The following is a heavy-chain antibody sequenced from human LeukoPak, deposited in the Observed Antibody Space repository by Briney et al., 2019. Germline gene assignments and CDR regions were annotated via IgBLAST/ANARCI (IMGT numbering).Heavy chain of an antibody. CDR3: AKGDSYDSSGPPDY. J-gene: IGHJ4*02. CDR2: ISGRGGST. CDR1: GFTFSSHA. Sequence: GGSLRLSCAASGFTFSSHAMSWVRQAPGEGLGWVSGISGRGGSTYYAESVKGRFTISRDNSKNTLYLQMNSLRAEDTAVYYCAKGDSYDSSGPPDYWGQGTLVIVSS. V-gene: IGHV3-23*01. D-gene: IGHD3-22*01.